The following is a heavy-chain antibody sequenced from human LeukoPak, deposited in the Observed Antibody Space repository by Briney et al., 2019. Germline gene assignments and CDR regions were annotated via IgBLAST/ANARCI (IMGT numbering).Heavy chain of an antibody. Sequence: GGSLRLSCVASGFTFRNYGMHWVRQAPGKGLEWVAFIRNDGSSKHYADSVKGRFTISRGNSENTLYLQMNSVRADDTALYYCAKDQSDYGRGYFDYWGQGTLVTVSS. CDR1: GFTFRNYG. CDR2: IRNDGSSK. J-gene: IGHJ4*02. D-gene: IGHD4-17*01. V-gene: IGHV3-30*02. CDR3: AKDQSDYGRGYFDY.